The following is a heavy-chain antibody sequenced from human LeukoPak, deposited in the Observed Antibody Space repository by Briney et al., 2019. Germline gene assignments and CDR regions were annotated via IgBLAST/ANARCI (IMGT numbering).Heavy chain of an antibody. V-gene: IGHV1-8*03. CDR1: GYTFTSYD. D-gene: IGHD5-12*01. CDR2: MNPNSGNT. CDR3: ARGVRSAYESPTDYYYMDV. Sequence: ASVKVSCKASGYTFTSYDINWVRQATGQGLEWMGWMNPNSGNTGYAQKFQGRVTITRNTSISTAYMELSSLRSEDTAVYYCARGVRSAYESPTDYYYMDVWGKGTTVTVSS. J-gene: IGHJ6*03.